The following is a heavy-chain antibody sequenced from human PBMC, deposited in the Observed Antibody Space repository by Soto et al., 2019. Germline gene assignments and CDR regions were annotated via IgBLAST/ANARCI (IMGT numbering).Heavy chain of an antibody. CDR3: AKLTSMVRGVITY. CDR1: GFTFSSYC. D-gene: IGHD3-10*01. CDR2: ISYDGSNK. J-gene: IGHJ4*02. V-gene: IGHV3-30*18. Sequence: GGSLRLSCAASGFTFSSYCMHWVRQAPGKGLEWVAVISYDGSNKYYADSVKGRFTISRDNSKNTLYLQMNSLRAEDTAVYYCAKLTSMVRGVITYWGQGTLVTVSS.